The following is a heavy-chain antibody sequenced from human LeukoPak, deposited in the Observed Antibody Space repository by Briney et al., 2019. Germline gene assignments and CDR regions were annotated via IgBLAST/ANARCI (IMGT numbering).Heavy chain of an antibody. CDR1: GFTFSTYA. D-gene: IGHD5-12*01. CDR3: AKDRVAMIEDAFDI. CDR2: ISDDENNK. Sequence: GGPLRLSCAASGFTFSTYAMHWARQAPGKGLEWVAVISDDENNKYYADSVKGRFTISRDNYRNTLYLQMNSLRPEDTAVYYCAKDRVAMIEDAFDIWGQGTMVTVSS. J-gene: IGHJ3*02. V-gene: IGHV3-30*18.